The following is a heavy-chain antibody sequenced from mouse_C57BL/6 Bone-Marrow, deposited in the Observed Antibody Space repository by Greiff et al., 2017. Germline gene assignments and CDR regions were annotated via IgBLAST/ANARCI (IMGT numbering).Heavy chain of an antibody. CDR3: TRRFITTGGNYAMDY. Sequence: QVQLQQSGAELVRPGASVTLSCKASGYTFTDYEMHWVKQTPVHGLEWIGAIDPETGGTAYNQKFKGKAILTADKSSSTAYMELRSLTSEDSAVYYCTRRFITTGGNYAMDYWGQGTSVTVSS. CDR1: GYTFTDYE. J-gene: IGHJ4*01. V-gene: IGHV1-15*01. CDR2: IDPETGGT. D-gene: IGHD1-1*01.